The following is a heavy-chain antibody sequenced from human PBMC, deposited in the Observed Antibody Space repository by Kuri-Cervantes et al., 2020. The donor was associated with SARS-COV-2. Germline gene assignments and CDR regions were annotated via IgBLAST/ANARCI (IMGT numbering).Heavy chain of an antibody. CDR1: GFTFSSYW. V-gene: IGHV3-48*04. D-gene: IGHD1-26*01. CDR3: ARGGAIFDY. J-gene: IGHJ4*02. Sequence: GESLKISCAASGFTFSSYWMSWVRQAPGKGLEWVSYISSSGSTIYYADSVKGRFTISRDNAKNSLYLQMNSLRAEDTAVYYRARGGAIFDYWGQGTLVTVSS. CDR2: ISSSGSTI.